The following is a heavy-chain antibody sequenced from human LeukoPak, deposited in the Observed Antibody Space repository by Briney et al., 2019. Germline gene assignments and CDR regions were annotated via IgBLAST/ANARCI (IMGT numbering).Heavy chain of an antibody. J-gene: IGHJ5*02. V-gene: IGHV4-59*01. CDR2: IYYSGST. D-gene: IGHD5-18*01. CDR1: GGSISSYY. Sequence: SETLSLTCTVSGGSISSYYWSWLRQPPGKGLERIAYIYYSGSTNYNPSLKSRVTISVDTSKNQFSLKLSSVTAADTAVYYCARGTVDTTMVVAWGQGTLVTVSS. CDR3: ARGTVDTTMVVA.